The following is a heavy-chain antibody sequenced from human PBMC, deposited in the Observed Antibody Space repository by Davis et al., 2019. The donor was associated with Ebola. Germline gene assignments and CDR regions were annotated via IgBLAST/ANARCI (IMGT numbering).Heavy chain of an antibody. D-gene: IGHD4-11*01. J-gene: IGHJ4*02. CDR2: ISYDGSNK. Sequence: GGSLRLSCAASGFTFSSYAMHWVRQAPGKGLEWVAVISYDGSNKYYADSVKGRFTISRDNSKNTLYLQMNSLRAEDTAVYYCAKSTVMGYWGQGTLVTVSS. V-gene: IGHV3-30-3*02. CDR1: GFTFSSYA. CDR3: AKSTVMGY.